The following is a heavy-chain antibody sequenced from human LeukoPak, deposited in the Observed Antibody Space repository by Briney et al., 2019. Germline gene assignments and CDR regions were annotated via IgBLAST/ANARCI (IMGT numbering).Heavy chain of an antibody. CDR2: ISYDGSNK. Sequence: GGSLRLSCAASGFTFSSYAMHWVRQAPGKGLEWVAVISYDGSNKYYADSVKGRFTISRDNSKNTLYLQMNSLRAEDTAVYYCARDSGWFGELPLWGQGTLVTVSS. CDR1: GFTFSSYA. J-gene: IGHJ4*02. CDR3: ARDSGWFGELPL. D-gene: IGHD3-10*01. V-gene: IGHV3-30*14.